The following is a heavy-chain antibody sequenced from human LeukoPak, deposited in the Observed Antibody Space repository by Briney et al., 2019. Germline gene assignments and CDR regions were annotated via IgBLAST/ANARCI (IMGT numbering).Heavy chain of an antibody. J-gene: IGHJ6*02. Sequence: GGSLRLSCAASGFLFNTYNIHWVRQAPGKGLEWVAVIWYDGSNKYYADSARGRFTSSRDNSKNTLYLQMNSLRAEDTAVYYCARDDFGMDVWGQGTTVTVSS. V-gene: IGHV3-33*01. CDR1: GFLFNTYN. CDR3: ARDDFGMDV. CDR2: IWYDGSNK. D-gene: IGHD3/OR15-3a*01.